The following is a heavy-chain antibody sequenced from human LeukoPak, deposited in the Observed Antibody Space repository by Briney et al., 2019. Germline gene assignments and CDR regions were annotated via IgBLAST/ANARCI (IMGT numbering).Heavy chain of an antibody. J-gene: IGHJ4*02. CDR2: PFPSYSDT. V-gene: IGHV5-51*01. CDR3: ARHAEYSGRSL. D-gene: IGHD5-12*01. Sequence: GESLKIPCNGSRYNLPNYWLGWVRHMTGNGLEWMGNPFPSYSDTSYDPSFQGQVTMGPDKSLRTPGLQRANLKRPDTAMYYWARHAEYSGRSLWGQGTLVTVSS. CDR1: RYNLPNYW.